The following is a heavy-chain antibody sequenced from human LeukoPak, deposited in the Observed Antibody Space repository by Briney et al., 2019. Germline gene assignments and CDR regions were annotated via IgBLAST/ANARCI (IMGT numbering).Heavy chain of an antibody. CDR2: ISAYNGNT. CDR1: GYTFSNYG. Sequence: GASVKVSCKASGYTFSNYGVSWVRQAPGQGLEWMGWISAYNGNTNYAQKLQGRVTMTTDTSTSTAYMELRSLRSDDTAVYYCARDWQALRDYGDYFNWFDPWGQGTLVTVSS. V-gene: IGHV1-18*01. J-gene: IGHJ5*02. CDR3: ARDWQALRDYGDYFNWFDP. D-gene: IGHD4-17*01.